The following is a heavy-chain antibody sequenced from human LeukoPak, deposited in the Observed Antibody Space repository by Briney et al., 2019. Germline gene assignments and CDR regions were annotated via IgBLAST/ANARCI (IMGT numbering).Heavy chain of an antibody. Sequence: GESLKISCKGSGYSFTSYWIGWVRQMPGKGLEWMGIIYPGDSDTRYSPSFQGQVTISADKSISTAYLQWSSLKASDTAMYYCARLSCSSTSCYFLFAAWFDPWGQGTLVTVSS. D-gene: IGHD2-2*01. CDR2: IYPGDSDT. CDR1: GYSFTSYW. J-gene: IGHJ5*02. CDR3: ARLSCSSTSCYFLFAAWFDP. V-gene: IGHV5-51*01.